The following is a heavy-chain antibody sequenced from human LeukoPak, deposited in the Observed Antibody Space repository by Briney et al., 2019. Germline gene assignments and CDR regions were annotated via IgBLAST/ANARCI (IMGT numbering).Heavy chain of an antibody. Sequence: SETLSLTCTVYGGSISSGSYYWSWIRQPAGKGLEWIGRIYASGSTNYNPSLKSRVTISVDTSKNQFSLNLSSVTAADTAVYYCARAPYQTTVRFDYWGQGTLVTVSS. J-gene: IGHJ4*02. CDR1: GGSISSGSYY. D-gene: IGHD4-17*01. CDR3: ARAPYQTTVRFDY. V-gene: IGHV4-61*02. CDR2: IYASGST.